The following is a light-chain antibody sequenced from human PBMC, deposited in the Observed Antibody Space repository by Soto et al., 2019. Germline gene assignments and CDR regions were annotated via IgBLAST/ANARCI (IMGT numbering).Light chain of an antibody. CDR2: GAS. Sequence: DIVLTQSPGTLSLSPGERATLSCRASQSISYIYLAWYQHRPGQAPRLLIYGASSRATGIPDRFSGSGSGTDFTLTIRRLEPEDFAVYSCQQYGMSPWTFGQGTKVEI. CDR3: QQYGMSPWT. J-gene: IGKJ1*01. V-gene: IGKV3-20*01. CDR1: QSISYIY.